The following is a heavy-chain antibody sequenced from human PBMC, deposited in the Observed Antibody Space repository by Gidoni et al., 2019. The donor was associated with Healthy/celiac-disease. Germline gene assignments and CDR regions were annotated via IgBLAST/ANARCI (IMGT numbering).Heavy chain of an antibody. V-gene: IGHV3-33*01. D-gene: IGHD3-10*01. CDR1: GFTFSSYG. J-gene: IGHJ6*02. CDR2: IWYDGSNK. CDR3: VRGSGSYYNENWDYYYYGMDV. Sequence: QVQLVESGGGVVQPGRSLRLSCAASGFTFSSYGMPWVRQAPGKGLEWVAVIWYDGSNKYYADSVKGRFTISRDNSKNTLYLQMNSLRAEDTAVYYCVRGSGSYYNENWDYYYYGMDVWGQGTTVTVSS.